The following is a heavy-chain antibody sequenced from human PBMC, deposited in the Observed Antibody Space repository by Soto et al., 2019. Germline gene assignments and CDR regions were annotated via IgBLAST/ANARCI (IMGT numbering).Heavy chain of an antibody. CDR1: GFTFSSYA. J-gene: IGHJ4*02. CDR2: ISGSGGST. D-gene: IGHD1-26*01. V-gene: IGHV3-23*01. CDR3: ARRCSGSYYDY. Sequence: EVQLLESGGGLVQPGGSLRLSCAASGFTFSSYAMRWVRQAPGKGLEWVSAISGSGGSTYYADSVKGRFTISRDNSKNTLYLQMNSMRAEDTAVYYCARRCSGSYYDYWGQGALVTVSS.